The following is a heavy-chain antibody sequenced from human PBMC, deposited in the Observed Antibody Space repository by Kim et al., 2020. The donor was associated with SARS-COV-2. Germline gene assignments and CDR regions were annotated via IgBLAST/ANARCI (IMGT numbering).Heavy chain of an antibody. D-gene: IGHD3-10*01. CDR3: AREVYYYGSGSLDP. CDR2: IIPIFGTA. V-gene: IGHV1-69*13. Sequence: SVKVSCKASGGTFSSYAISWVRQAPGQGLEWMGGIIPIFGTANYAQKFQGRVTITADESTSTAYMELSSLRSEDTAVYYCAREVYYYGSGSLDPWGQGTLVTVSS. J-gene: IGHJ5*02. CDR1: GGTFSSYA.